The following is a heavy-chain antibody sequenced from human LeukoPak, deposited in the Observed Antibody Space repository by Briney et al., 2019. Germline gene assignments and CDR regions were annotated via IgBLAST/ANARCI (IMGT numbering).Heavy chain of an antibody. D-gene: IGHD1-14*01. V-gene: IGHV3-33*01. J-gene: IGHJ4*02. CDR2: IWYDGSNK. CDR1: GFTFSSYG. Sequence: PGGSRRLSGAAPGFTFSSYGMHWVRQAPGKGLEWVAVIWYDGSNKYYADSVKGRFTISRDNSKNTLYLQMNSLRAEDTAVYYCARKTVEEGVDYWGQGTLVTVSS. CDR3: ARKTVEEGVDY.